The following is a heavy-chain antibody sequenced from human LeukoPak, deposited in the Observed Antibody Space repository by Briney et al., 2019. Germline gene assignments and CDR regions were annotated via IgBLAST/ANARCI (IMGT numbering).Heavy chain of an antibody. CDR1: GFTFSSYE. V-gene: IGHV3-48*03. J-gene: IGHJ4*02. CDR2: ISSSGSTI. CDR3: AREVVTIFGVVIDPLDDY. D-gene: IGHD3-3*01. Sequence: GGSLRLSYAASGFTFSSYEMNWVRQAPGKGLEWVSYISSSGSTIYYADSVKGRFTISRDNAKNSLYLQMNSLRAEDTAVYYCAREVVTIFGVVIDPLDDYWGQGTLVTVSS.